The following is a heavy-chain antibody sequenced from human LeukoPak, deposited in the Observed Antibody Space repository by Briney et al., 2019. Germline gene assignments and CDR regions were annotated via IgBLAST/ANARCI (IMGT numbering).Heavy chain of an antibody. CDR3: ARDCETHCGRDPPEY. CDR1: GFTFSSYG. J-gene: IGHJ4*02. V-gene: IGHV3-7*01. Sequence: GGSLRLSCAASGFTFSSYGMHWVRQAPGKGLEWVANIKQDGSENYYVDSVKGRFTVSRDDAKNSLYLHMNSLRAEDTAVYYCARDCETHCGRDPPEYWGQGVLVTVSS. D-gene: IGHD2-21*02. CDR2: IKQDGSEN.